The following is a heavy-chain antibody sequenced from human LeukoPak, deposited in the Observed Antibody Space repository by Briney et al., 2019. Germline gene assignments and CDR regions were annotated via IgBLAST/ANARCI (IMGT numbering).Heavy chain of an antibody. J-gene: IGHJ4*02. CDR3: ARGGGNCSGGSCPGPFDY. Sequence: PSETLSLTCTVSGGSISSYYWSWIRQPPGKGLEWIGYIYYSGSTNYNPSLKSRVTISVDTSKNQFSLKLSSVTAADTAVYYCARGGGNCSGGSCPGPFDYWGQGTLVTVSS. D-gene: IGHD2-15*01. V-gene: IGHV4-59*12. CDR1: GGSISSYY. CDR2: IYYSGST.